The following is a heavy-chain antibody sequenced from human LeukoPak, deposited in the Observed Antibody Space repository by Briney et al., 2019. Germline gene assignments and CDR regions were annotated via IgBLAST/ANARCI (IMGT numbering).Heavy chain of an antibody. CDR3: AKEFYSSSWYGGAY. J-gene: IGHJ4*02. CDR1: GFTFSSYA. V-gene: IGHV3-23*01. Sequence: GGSLRLSCAASGFTFSSYAMSWVRQAPGKGLEWVSAISGSGGSTYYADSVKGRFTISRDNSKNTLYLQMNSLRAEDTAVYYCAKEFYSSSWYGGAYWGQGTLVTVSP. CDR2: ISGSGGST. D-gene: IGHD6-13*01.